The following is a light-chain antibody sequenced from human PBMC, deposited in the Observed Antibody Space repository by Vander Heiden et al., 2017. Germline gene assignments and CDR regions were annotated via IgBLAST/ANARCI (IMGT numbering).Light chain of an antibody. CDR2: AAS. Sequence: DIQMTQSPSSLSASVGDRVPIPSRASQSISCHSTWYQQKPERATKLLIYAASSLQSGVPSRFSGSGSGTDFTLTISSQQPEDFATYYCQQGYSTIVYTFGQGTKLEIK. CDR3: QQGYSTIVYT. V-gene: IGKV1-39*01. J-gene: IGKJ2*01. CDR1: QSISCH.